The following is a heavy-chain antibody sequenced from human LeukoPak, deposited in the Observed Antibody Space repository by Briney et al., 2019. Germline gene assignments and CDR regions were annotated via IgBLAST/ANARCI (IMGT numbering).Heavy chain of an antibody. D-gene: IGHD5-18*01. CDR3: ALSEIQLWHKEPQPFDY. Sequence: SQTLSLTCAVSGVSISSGGYSWSWIRQPPGKGLEWIGYIYHSGSTYYNPSLKSRVTISVDRSKNQFSLKLSSVTAADTAVYYCALSEIQLWHKEPQPFDYWGQGTLVTVSS. CDR2: IYHSGST. CDR1: GVSISSGGYS. J-gene: IGHJ4*02. V-gene: IGHV4-30-2*01.